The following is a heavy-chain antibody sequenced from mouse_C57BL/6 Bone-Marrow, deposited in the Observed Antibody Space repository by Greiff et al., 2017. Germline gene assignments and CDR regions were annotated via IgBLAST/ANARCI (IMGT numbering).Heavy chain of an antibody. CDR1: GYTFTSYW. J-gene: IGHJ2*01. D-gene: IGHD2-2*01. V-gene: IGHV1-52*01. CDR3: AMRVWLRQYYFDY. CDR2: IDPSDSET. Sequence: QVQLQQPGAELVRPGSSVKLSCKASGYTFTSYWMHWVKQRPIQGLEWIGNIDPSDSETHYNQKFKDKATLTVDKSSSTAYMQLSSLTSEDSAVYYCAMRVWLRQYYFDYWGQGTTLTVSS.